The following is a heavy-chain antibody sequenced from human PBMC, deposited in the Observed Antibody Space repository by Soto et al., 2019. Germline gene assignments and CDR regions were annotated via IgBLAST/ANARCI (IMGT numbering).Heavy chain of an antibody. D-gene: IGHD6-6*01. CDR1: DGSISSGGYY. Sequence: PSETLSLTCTVSDGSISSGGYYWSWIRQHPGKGLEWIGYIYYSGSTYYNPSLKSRVTISVDTSKNQFSLKLSSVTAADTAVYYCARGGSIAARPDWFDPWGQGTLVTVSS. J-gene: IGHJ5*02. V-gene: IGHV4-31*03. CDR2: IYYSGST. CDR3: ARGGSIAARPDWFDP.